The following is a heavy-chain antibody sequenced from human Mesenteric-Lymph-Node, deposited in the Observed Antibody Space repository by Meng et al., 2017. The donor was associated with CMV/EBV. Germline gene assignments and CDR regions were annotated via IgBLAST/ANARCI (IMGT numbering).Heavy chain of an antibody. CDR1: GYSFTSYW. Sequence: KVSCKGSGYSFTSYWIGWVRQMPGKGLEWMGIIYPGDSDTRYSPSFQGQVTISVDKSISTAYLQWSSLKASDTAMYYCASGQRYSSSSFDYWGQGTLVTVSS. V-gene: IGHV5-51*01. D-gene: IGHD6-6*01. CDR2: IYPGDSDT. CDR3: ASGQRYSSSSFDY. J-gene: IGHJ4*02.